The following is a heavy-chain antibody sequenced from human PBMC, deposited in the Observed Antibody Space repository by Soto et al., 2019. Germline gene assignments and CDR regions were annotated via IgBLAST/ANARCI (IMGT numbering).Heavy chain of an antibody. CDR1: GASISSYY. V-gene: IGHV4-59*01. CDR2: IHNGERT. J-gene: IGHJ4*02. D-gene: IGHD4-17*01. CDR3: SYGHSPGPIDH. Sequence: PSGTLSLTCSVSGASISSYYWSWFRQAPGKGLEYIGYIHNGERTNYNPSLESRVTISADTSKNQFSLRLSSVTAADTAMYYCSYGHSPGPIDHRGQGPLGTLS.